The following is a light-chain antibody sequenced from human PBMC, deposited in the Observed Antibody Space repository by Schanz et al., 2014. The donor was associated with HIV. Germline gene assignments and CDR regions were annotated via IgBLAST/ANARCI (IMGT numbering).Light chain of an antibody. Sequence: DIQMTQSPSTLSTSVGDTVTITCRASQSINTWLAWYQQKPGKAPNLLIYQASTLETGVPSRFSGSGSGTEFTLTISSLQPGDFATYYCQQSSEYPLTFGGGTKVE. CDR1: QSINTW. CDR3: QQSSEYPLT. V-gene: IGKV1-5*03. CDR2: QAS. J-gene: IGKJ4*01.